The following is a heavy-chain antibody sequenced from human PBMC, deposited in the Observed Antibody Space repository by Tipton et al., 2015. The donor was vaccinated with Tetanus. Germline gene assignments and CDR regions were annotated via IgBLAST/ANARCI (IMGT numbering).Heavy chain of an antibody. V-gene: IGHV4-34*01. J-gene: IGHJ6*02. CDR3: ARGKTWGHVAVRYGWDV. CDR1: GESLSGYF. CDR2: INKRRSP. Sequence: TLSLTCAVYGESLSGYFRSWVRQPPGQGLEWIGEINKRRSPVYSPSLKNRVSMSADTSKNQFSRELRSVTAADTAVYYCARGKTWGHVAVRYGWDVGGQGTTVTVSS. D-gene: IGHD7-27*01.